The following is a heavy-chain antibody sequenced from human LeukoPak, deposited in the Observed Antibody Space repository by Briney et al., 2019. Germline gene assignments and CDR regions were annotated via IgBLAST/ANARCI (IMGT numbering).Heavy chain of an antibody. CDR1: GGSFSGYY. V-gene: IGHV4-34*01. CDR3: ARVGFSPLTFDPNYFYYYMDV. CDR2: INHSGST. Sequence: PSETLSLTCAVYGGSFSGYYWSWIRQPPGKGLEWIGEINHSGSTNYNPSLKSRVTISVDTSKNQFSLKLSSVTAEDTAVYYCARVGFSPLTFDPNYFYYYMDVWGTGTTVTVSS. J-gene: IGHJ6*03. D-gene: IGHD3-9*01.